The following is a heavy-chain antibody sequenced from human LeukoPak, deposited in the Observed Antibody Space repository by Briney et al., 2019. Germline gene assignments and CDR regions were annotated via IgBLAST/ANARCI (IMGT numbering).Heavy chain of an antibody. J-gene: IGHJ4*02. D-gene: IGHD6-13*01. V-gene: IGHV4-61*02. CDR2: IYTSGST. Sequence: PSETLSLTCTVSGGSISSGSYYWSWIRQPAGKGLEWIGRIYTSGSTNYNPSLKSRVTISVDTSKNQFSLKLSSVTAADTAVYYCARAPLYSSSWYDYWGQGTLVTVSS. CDR1: GGSISSGSYY. CDR3: ARAPLYSSSWYDY.